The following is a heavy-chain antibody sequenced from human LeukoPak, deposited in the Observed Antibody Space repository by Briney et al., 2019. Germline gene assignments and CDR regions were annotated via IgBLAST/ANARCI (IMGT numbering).Heavy chain of an antibody. V-gene: IGHV4-38-2*02. CDR1: DYSISSGYY. J-gene: IGHJ4*02. D-gene: IGHD2-21*02. Sequence: SETLSLTCTVSDYSISSGYYWGWIRQPPGKGLEWIGEINHSGSTNYNPSLKSRVTISVDTSKNQFSLKLSSVTAADTAVYYCARIRRRDPIDYWGQGTLVTVSS. CDR2: INHSGST. CDR3: ARIRRRDPIDY.